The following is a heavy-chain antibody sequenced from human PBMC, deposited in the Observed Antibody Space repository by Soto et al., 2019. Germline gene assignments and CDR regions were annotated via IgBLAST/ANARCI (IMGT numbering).Heavy chain of an antibody. D-gene: IGHD4-4*01. CDR1: GFSLSTSGVG. J-gene: IGHJ6*03. CDR3: AHYTVDTYMDV. Sequence: QITLRESGPTLVKATQTLTLTCSFSGFSLSTSGVGVGWIRQPPGKALEWLALLYWDGDRRYSPSLNSRLTIIKDTSKNQVVLTMTNMDPVDTGTYYYAHYTVDTYMDVWGKGTTVTVSS. CDR2: LYWDGDR. V-gene: IGHV2-5*02.